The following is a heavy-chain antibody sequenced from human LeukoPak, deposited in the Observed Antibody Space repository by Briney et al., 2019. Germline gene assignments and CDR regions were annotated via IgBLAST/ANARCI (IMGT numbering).Heavy chain of an antibody. CDR3: ARGPRGTVVNGYFDL. CDR1: GGTFSSYA. CDR2: KRPILSVA. Sequence: SAKISCKASGGTFSSYAISWVLHDPGQRLVWMGRKRPILSVANYAQKCQGRVTITADKSTSTAYMELSSLRSEDTAVYYCARGPRGTVVNGYFDLWGRGTLVTVSS. V-gene: IGHV1-69*04. J-gene: IGHJ2*01. D-gene: IGHD4-23*01.